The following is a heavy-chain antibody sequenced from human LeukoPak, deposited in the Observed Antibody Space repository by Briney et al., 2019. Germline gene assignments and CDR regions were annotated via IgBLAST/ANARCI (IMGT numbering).Heavy chain of an antibody. Sequence: SETLSLTCTVSGGSISSYYWSWIRQPAGKGLEWIGRIYTSGSTNYNPSLKSRVTMSVDTSKNQFSLKLSSVTAADTAVYYCARAGSASRVVPAAKRGWYFDLWGRGTLVTVSS. CDR1: GGSISSYY. CDR2: IYTSGST. V-gene: IGHV4-4*07. J-gene: IGHJ2*01. D-gene: IGHD2-2*01. CDR3: ARAGSASRVVPAAKRGWYFDL.